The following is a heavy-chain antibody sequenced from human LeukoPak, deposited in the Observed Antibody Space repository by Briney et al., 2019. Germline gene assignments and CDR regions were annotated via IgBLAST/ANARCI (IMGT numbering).Heavy chain of an antibody. V-gene: IGHV3-21*01. J-gene: IGHJ4*02. CDR2: ISGLSSYT. Sequence: GGSLRLSCSASGFTFSDYDMNWVRQAPGKGLEWVSSISGLSSYTYYGESVKRRFSISRDNAKNSLYLQMNSLGAEDTATYYCGRALWGQGILVTVSS. CDR3: GRAL. CDR1: GFTFSDYD.